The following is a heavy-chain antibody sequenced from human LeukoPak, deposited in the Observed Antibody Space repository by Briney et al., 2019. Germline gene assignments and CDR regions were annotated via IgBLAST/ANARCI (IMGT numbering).Heavy chain of an antibody. Sequence: GASVKVSCKASRYTFTSYYIHWVRQAPGQGLEWMGIINPSGGSTNYAQKFQGRVTMTRDTSTSTVYMELSSLRSEDTAVYYCARAVDSGSYIYWYFDLWGRGTLVTVSS. D-gene: IGHD1-26*01. CDR3: ARAVDSGSYIYWYFDL. CDR1: RYTFTSYY. J-gene: IGHJ2*01. CDR2: INPSGGST. V-gene: IGHV1-46*01.